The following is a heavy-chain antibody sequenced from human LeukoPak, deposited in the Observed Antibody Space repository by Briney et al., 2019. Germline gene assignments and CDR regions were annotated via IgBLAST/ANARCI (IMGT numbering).Heavy chain of an antibody. CDR1: GYTFTSYD. CDR3: ARDLFALHPPYYYDGNPLDY. Sequence: ASVKVSCKASGYTFTSYDINWVRQATGQGLEWMGWMNPNCGNTGYAQKFQGRVTITRDTSASTAYMELSSLRSEDTAVYYCARDLFALHPPYYYDGNPLDYWGQGTLVTVSS. CDR2: MNPNCGNT. J-gene: IGHJ4*02. D-gene: IGHD3-22*01. V-gene: IGHV1-8*01.